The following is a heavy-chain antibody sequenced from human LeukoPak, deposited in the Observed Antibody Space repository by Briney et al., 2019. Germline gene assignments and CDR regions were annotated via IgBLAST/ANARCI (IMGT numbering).Heavy chain of an antibody. Sequence: GGSLRLSCAASGFTLDDYGMSWVRHAPGKGVEWVSGINWNGGSTGYADSVEGRFTISRDNAKNSLYLQMNSLRAEDTALYYCAILGDSTGYYYIDYWGQGTLVTVSS. V-gene: IGHV3-20*04. CDR2: INWNGGST. D-gene: IGHD3-22*01. CDR3: AILGDSTGYYYIDY. CDR1: GFTLDDYG. J-gene: IGHJ4*02.